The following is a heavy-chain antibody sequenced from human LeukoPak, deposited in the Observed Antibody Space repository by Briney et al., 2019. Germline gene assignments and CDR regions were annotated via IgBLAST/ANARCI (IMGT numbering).Heavy chain of an antibody. CDR2: INHSGST. CDR3: ARGRKQWLVPSLSYYFDY. V-gene: IGHV4-34*01. CDR1: GGSFSGYY. Sequence: SETLSLTCAVYGGSFSGYYWSWIRQPPGKGLEWIGEINHSGSTNYNPSLKSRVTISVDTSKNQCSLKLSSVTAADTAVYYCARGRKQWLVPSLSYYFDYWGQGTLVTVSS. J-gene: IGHJ4*02. D-gene: IGHD6-19*01.